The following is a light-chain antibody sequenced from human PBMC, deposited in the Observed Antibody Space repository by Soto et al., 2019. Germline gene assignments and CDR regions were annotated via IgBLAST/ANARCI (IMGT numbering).Light chain of an antibody. CDR3: SSYTSSSARV. CDR1: SSDVGGYKY. V-gene: IGLV2-14*01. J-gene: IGLJ1*01. CDR2: DVS. Sequence: QSALTQPASVSGSPGQSITISCTGTSSDVGGYKYVSWYQQHPGKAPKLMIYDVSNRPSGVSNRFSGSKSGNTASLTISGLEGEAEADYYCSSYTSSSARVFGTGTKLTVL.